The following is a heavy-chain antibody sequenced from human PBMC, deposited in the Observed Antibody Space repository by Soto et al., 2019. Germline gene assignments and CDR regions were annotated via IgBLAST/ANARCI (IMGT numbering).Heavy chain of an antibody. CDR1: GYSFTSYW. CDR2: IDPSDSYT. J-gene: IGHJ6*02. CDR3: ARVYSSSSGGYYYCGMDV. D-gene: IGHD6-6*01. V-gene: IGHV5-10-1*01. Sequence: GEALKISCKGSGYSFTSYWISWVRQMPGKGLEWMGRIDPSDSYTNYSPAFQGHVTISADKSISTAYLQWSSLKASDTAMYYCARVYSSSSGGYYYCGMDVWGQGTTVTVSS.